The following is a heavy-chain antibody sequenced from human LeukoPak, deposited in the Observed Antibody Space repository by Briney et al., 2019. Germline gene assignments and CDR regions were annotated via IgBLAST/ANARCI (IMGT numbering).Heavy chain of an antibody. V-gene: IGHV1-2*06. J-gene: IGHJ3*01. D-gene: IGHD4-17*01. Sequence: ASVKVSCKASGYTFTDYYMHWVRQAPGQGLEWMGRINPNSGGANYAQKFQGRVTMIRDTSISTAYMELSRLRSDNTAAYYCARDESAVTPWGQGTTVTVSS. CDR3: ARDESAVTP. CDR1: GYTFTDYY. CDR2: INPNSGGA.